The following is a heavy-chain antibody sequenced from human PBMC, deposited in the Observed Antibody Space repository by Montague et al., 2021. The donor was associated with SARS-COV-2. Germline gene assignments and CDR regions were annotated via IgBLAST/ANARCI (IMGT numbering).Heavy chain of an antibody. CDR2: IYYSGST. Sequence: SETLSLTCTVSGGSISSYYWSWIRQPPGKGLEWIGYIYYSGSTSYNPPLKSRVTISVDTSKNQFSLKLSSVTAADTAVYYCARGFDYWGQGTLVTVSS. CDR3: ARGFDY. V-gene: IGHV4-59*13. CDR1: GGSISSYY. J-gene: IGHJ4*02.